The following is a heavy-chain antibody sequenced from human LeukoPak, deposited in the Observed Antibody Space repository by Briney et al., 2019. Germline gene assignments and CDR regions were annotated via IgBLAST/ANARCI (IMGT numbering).Heavy chain of an antibody. CDR1: GYSFTSYW. D-gene: IGHD1-1*01. Sequence: NLGESLKISCKGSGYSFTSYWIGWVRQMPGKGLEWMGIIYPGDSDTGYSPSFQGQVTISADKSISTAYLQWSSLNTSDTAIYYCARYTDHYYFDYWGQGTLVTVSS. J-gene: IGHJ4*02. V-gene: IGHV5-51*01. CDR2: IYPGDSDT. CDR3: ARYTDHYYFDY.